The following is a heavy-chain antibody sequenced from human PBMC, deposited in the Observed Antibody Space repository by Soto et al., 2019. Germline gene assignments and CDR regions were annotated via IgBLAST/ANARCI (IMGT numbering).Heavy chain of an antibody. CDR3: ARSPSYYYYGMDV. V-gene: IGHV1-69*06. CDR1: GGTFSSYA. Sequence: RASVKVSCKASGGTFSSYAISWVRQAPGQGLEWMGGIIPIFGTANYAQKFQGRATITADKSTSTAYMELSSLRSEDTAVYYCARSPSYYYYGMDVWGQGTTVPVSS. CDR2: IIPIFGTA. J-gene: IGHJ6*02.